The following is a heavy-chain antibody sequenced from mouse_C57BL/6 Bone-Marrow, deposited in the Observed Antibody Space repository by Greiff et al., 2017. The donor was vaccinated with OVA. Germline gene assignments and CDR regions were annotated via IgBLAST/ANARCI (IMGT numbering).Heavy chain of an antibody. D-gene: IGHD1-1*01. CDR2: IYPGSGNT. CDR3: ARSGTTVALGFDY. CDR1: GYTFTDYY. J-gene: IGHJ2*01. Sequence: QVQLQQSGAELVRPGASVKLSCKASGYTFTDYYINWVKQRPGQGLEWIARIYPGSGNTYYNEKFKGKATLTAEKSSSTAYMQLSSLTSEDSAVYFCARSGTTVALGFDYWGQGTTLTVSS. V-gene: IGHV1-76*01.